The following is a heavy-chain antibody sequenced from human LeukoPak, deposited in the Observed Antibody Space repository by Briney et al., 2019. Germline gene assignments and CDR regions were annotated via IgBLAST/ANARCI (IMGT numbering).Heavy chain of an antibody. Sequence: GGSLRLSCAASGFTFSTYEMNWVRQAPGKGLEWVSYISNSGSTIYYADSVKGRFTISRDNAKNSLYLQMNSLRAEDTAVYSCARGADGVSSNSRGWFDPWGQGTLVTVSS. J-gene: IGHJ5*02. CDR3: ARGADGVSSNSRGWFDP. D-gene: IGHD2-15*01. CDR2: ISNSGSTI. V-gene: IGHV3-48*03. CDR1: GFTFSTYE.